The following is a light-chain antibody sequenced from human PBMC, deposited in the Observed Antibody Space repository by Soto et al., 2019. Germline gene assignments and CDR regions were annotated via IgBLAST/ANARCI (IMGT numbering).Light chain of an antibody. V-gene: IGKV1-27*01. J-gene: IGKJ4*01. CDR1: QGISNY. CDR3: QKCGIAPFT. CDR2: AAS. Sequence: DIQMTQSPSSLSASVGDRVTITCRVSQGISNYLAWYQQKPGKVPKLLIYAASTLQSGVPSRFSGSGSGTDFTLTISSLQHEDVETYYCQKCGIAPFTFGGGTKVDIK.